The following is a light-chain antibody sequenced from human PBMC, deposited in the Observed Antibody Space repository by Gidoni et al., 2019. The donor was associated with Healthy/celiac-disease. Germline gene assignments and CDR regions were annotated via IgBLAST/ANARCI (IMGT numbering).Light chain of an antibody. CDR1: QGISSY. Sequence: DIQLTQSPSFLSASVGDRVTITCRASQGISSYLAWYQQKPEKAPKLLIYAASTLQSGVPSRFSGSGSGTEFTLTISSLQPEDFATYYCQQLNSYPPGSTCGPGTKVDIK. CDR2: AAS. J-gene: IGKJ3*01. V-gene: IGKV1-9*01. CDR3: QQLNSYPPGST.